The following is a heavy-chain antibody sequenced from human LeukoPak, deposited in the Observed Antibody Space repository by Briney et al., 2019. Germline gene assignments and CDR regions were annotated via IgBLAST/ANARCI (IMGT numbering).Heavy chain of an antibody. CDR1: GYTFTSYG. D-gene: IGHD1-26*01. CDR3: ARDAHGSYYYYYGMDV. V-gene: IGHV1-18*01. CDR2: ISAYNGNT. Sequence: ASVKVSCKASGYTFTSYGISWVRQAPGQGLEWMGWISAYNGNTNYAQKLQGRVTMTTDTSPSTAYMELRSLRSDDTAVYYCARDAHGSYYYYYGMDVWGQGTTVTVSS. J-gene: IGHJ6*02.